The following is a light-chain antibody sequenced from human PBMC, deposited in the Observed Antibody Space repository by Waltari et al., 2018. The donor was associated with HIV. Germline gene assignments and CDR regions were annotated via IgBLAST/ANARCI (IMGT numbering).Light chain of an antibody. Sequence: DIQMTQSPSSLPASVGDRVTITGQERQDSSNFLNWFQHKPEKAPKLLIYDASTVETGGPQRFSGRASGTYFTLTISSLQPEDIATYFCQRYDHLPITCGQGTRLEIK. J-gene: IGKJ5*01. V-gene: IGKV1-33*01. CDR2: DAS. CDR3: QRYDHLPIT. CDR1: QDSSNF.